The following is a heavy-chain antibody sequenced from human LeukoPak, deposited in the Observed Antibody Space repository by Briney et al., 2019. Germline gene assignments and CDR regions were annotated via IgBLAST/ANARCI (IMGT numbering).Heavy chain of an antibody. J-gene: IGHJ4*02. D-gene: IGHD5-18*01. Sequence: GGSLRLSCAASGFTFSSYAMSWVRQAPGKGLEWVSGISHTGGNSYHADSVKGRFTISRDNAKNSLYLQMNSLRAEDTAVYYCASDSDDYGDYWGRGTLVTVSS. V-gene: IGHV3-23*01. CDR2: ISHTGGNS. CDR3: ASDSDDYGDY. CDR1: GFTFSSYA.